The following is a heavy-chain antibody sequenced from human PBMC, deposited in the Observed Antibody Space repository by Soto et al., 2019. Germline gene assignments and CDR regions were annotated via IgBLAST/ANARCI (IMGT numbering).Heavy chain of an antibody. D-gene: IGHD3-22*01. CDR2: IDPTDSYT. CDR3: ARLTLFHERSGYHLFLY. Sequence: PGESLKISWQASGYSFTTYWISWVRQMPGKGLECMGRIDPTDSYTDYGPSFEGHVTMSVDRSINTAYLEWSSLKASDSAMYYCARLTLFHERSGYHLFLYSGPTPLVT. V-gene: IGHV5-10-1*01. CDR1: GYSFTTYW. J-gene: IGHJ4*02.